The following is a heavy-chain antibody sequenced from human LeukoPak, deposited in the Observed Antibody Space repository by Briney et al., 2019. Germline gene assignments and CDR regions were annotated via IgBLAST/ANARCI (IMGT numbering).Heavy chain of an antibody. J-gene: IGHJ4*02. CDR1: GYTFSGYY. CDR3: ARDPAVSGKTYYFDY. Sequence: ASVKVSCKASGYTFSGYYIHWVRQAPGQGLEWMGRINPSGGITTYAQKVQGRVTMTRDTSTSTVYMELSSLRSEDTAMYYCARDPAVSGKTYYFDYWGQGTLVTVSS. D-gene: IGHD6-19*01. V-gene: IGHV1-46*01. CDR2: INPSGGIT.